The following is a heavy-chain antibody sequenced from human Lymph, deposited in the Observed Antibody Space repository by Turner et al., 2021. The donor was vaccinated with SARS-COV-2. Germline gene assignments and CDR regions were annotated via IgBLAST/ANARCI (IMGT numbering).Heavy chain of an antibody. Sequence: QVQLQESGPGLLKPSETLSLTCTVSGGSISRYYWSWIRQPPGKGLEWIGYIFYSGSTIYNTSLKRRVTISVDTSKNQFSLKLSSVTAADTAVYYWARVIPAGWYYFDYWGQGTLVTVSS. V-gene: IGHV4-59*01. CDR1: GGSISRYY. CDR3: ARVIPAGWYYFDY. D-gene: IGHD2-2*01. J-gene: IGHJ4*02. CDR2: IFYSGST.